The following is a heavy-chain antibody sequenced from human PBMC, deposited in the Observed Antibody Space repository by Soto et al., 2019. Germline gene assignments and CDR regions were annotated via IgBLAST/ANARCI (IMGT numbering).Heavy chain of an antibody. V-gene: IGHV3-48*03. D-gene: IGHD6-13*01. Sequence: PGGSLTLSCAASGFTFSRYSMNWVRQAPGKGLEWISYISTSGSTIYYADSMKGRFTISRDNAKNSLYLQMNSLRAEDTAVYYCARELAAAGSFDYWGQGTLVTVSS. CDR1: GFTFSRYS. CDR3: ARELAAAGSFDY. CDR2: ISTSGSTI. J-gene: IGHJ4*02.